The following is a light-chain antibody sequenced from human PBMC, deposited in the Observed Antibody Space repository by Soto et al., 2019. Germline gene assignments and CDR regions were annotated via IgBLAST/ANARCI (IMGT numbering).Light chain of an antibody. J-gene: IGKJ1*01. CDR1: QSISNY. CDR2: AAS. Sequence: DLQMTQSPSSLSASVGDRVTITCRASQSISNYLNWYQQKPGKAPKLLMFAASSLQSGVPSRFSGGASGTDFTLTISSLQPEDFATYYCQQSYSTPPTFGQGTKVEIK. CDR3: QQSYSTPPT. V-gene: IGKV1-39*01.